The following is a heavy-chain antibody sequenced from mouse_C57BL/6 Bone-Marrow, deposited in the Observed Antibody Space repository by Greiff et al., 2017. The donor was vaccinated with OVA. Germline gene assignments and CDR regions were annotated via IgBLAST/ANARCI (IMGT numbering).Heavy chain of an antibody. CDR3: AREEIYCAAGGFAY. CDR2: ISSGGSYT. CDR1: GFTFSSYG. V-gene: IGHV5-6*02. J-gene: IGHJ3*01. D-gene: IGHD2-1*01. Sequence: DVMLVESGGDLVKPGGSLKLSCAASGFTFSSYGMSWVRQTPDKRLEWVATISSGGSYTYYPDSVKGRFTISRDNAKNTLYLQMSSVKSEDTAVYYCAREEIYCAAGGFAYGGQGTLVTVSA.